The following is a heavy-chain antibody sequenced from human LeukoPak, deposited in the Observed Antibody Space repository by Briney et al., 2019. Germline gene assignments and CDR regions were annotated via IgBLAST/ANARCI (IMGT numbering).Heavy chain of an antibody. V-gene: IGHV3-11*01. Sequence: GESLSLSCAASGFTFSDYYMSWIRQAPGKGLEWVSYISSSGSTINYADSVKGRFTISRDSAKKSLFLQMNRLRAEDTAVYYCARVGSSGYPIDYWGQGTLVTVSS. CDR1: GFTFSDYY. CDR3: ARVGSSGYPIDY. J-gene: IGHJ4*02. D-gene: IGHD3-22*01. CDR2: ISSSGSTI.